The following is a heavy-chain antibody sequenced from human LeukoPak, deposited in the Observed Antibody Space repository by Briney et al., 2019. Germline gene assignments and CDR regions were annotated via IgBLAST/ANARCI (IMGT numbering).Heavy chain of an antibody. D-gene: IGHD1-26*01. CDR1: GFTFSSYG. J-gene: IGHJ4*02. CDR2: FSSSSNYI. Sequence: GGSLRLSCAASGFTFSSYGMHWVRQAPGKGLEWVSSFSSSSNYIHYADSVKGRFIISRDNSKNTLDLQMNSLRVEDTAVYYCAKGWELQDWGQGTLVTVSS. CDR3: AKGWELQD. V-gene: IGHV3-21*01.